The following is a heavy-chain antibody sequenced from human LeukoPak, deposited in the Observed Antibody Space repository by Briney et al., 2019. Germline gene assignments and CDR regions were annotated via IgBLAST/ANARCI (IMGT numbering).Heavy chain of an antibody. CDR1: GYTFTGYY. CDR2: INPNSGGT. Sequence: ASVKVSCKASGYTFTGYYMHWVRQAPGQGLEWMGWINPNSGGTNYAQKFQGRVTMTRDTSISTAYMELSRLRSDDTAVYYCARAPGYSGYDRLDYWGQGTLVTVSS. V-gene: IGHV1-2*02. J-gene: IGHJ4*02. CDR3: ARAPGYSGYDRLDY. D-gene: IGHD5-12*01.